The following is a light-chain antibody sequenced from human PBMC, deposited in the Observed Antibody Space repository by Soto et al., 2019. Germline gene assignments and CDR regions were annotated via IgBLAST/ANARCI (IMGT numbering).Light chain of an antibody. CDR1: ASDVGAYDY. J-gene: IGLJ1*01. V-gene: IGLV2-14*03. CDR2: DVR. CDR3: SSSTSSSTLV. Sequence: QSVLTQPASVSGSPGQSITISCTGTASDVGAYDYVSWYQLHPGKPPKLLIFDVRDRPSGVSNRFSGSKSGNTASLTISGLQPEDEADYFCSSSTSSSTLVFGTVTKLTVL.